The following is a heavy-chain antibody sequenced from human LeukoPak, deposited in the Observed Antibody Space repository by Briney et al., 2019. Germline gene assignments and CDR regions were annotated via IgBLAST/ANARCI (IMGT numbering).Heavy chain of an antibody. CDR3: ARGDSDFWSVYPS. CDR2: IYSGGST. D-gene: IGHD3-3*01. V-gene: IGHV3-53*01. Sequence: GGSLRLSCAASGFTVSSNYMSWVRQAPGKGLEWVSVIYSGGSTYYADSVKSRFTISRDNSKNTLSLQMNSLRAEDTAVYYCARGDSDFWSVYPSWGQGTLVTVSS. J-gene: IGHJ5*02. CDR1: GFTVSSNY.